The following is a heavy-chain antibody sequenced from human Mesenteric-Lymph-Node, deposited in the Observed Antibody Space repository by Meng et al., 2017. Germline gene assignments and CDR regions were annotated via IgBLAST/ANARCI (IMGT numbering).Heavy chain of an antibody. Sequence: GESLKISCAASGFTFSSYGMHWVRQAPGKGLEWVAVIWYDGSNKYYADSVKGRFTTSRDNSKNTLYLQMNSLRAEDTAVYYCARDQWQQWLITKDYYYYYGMDVWGQGTTVTVSS. CDR1: GFTFSSYG. V-gene: IGHV3-33*01. J-gene: IGHJ6*02. D-gene: IGHD6-19*01. CDR2: IWYDGSNK. CDR3: ARDQWQQWLITKDYYYYYGMDV.